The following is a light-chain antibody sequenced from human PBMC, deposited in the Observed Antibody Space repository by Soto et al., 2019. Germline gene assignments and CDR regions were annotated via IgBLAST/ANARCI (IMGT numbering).Light chain of an antibody. CDR3: SSYAVSNNLV. J-gene: IGLJ2*01. Sequence: QSALTQAPSASGSPGQSVTISCTGTSSDVGGYNYVSWYQQHPGKAPKLMIYEVSKRPSGVPDRFSGSKSGNTASQAVSWCQAEDAADYICSSYAVSNNLVFGGGTKLAV. V-gene: IGLV2-8*01. CDR1: SSDVGGYNY. CDR2: EVS.